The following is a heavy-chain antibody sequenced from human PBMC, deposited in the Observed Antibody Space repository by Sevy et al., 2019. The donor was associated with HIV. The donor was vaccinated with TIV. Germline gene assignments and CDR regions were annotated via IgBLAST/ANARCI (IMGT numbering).Heavy chain of an antibody. J-gene: IGHJ4*02. Sequence: GGSLRLSCAASGFTFSTYGMRWVRQAPGKGLEWVAVIWFDESNTYYADSVKGRFTISRDIAKNTLHLQMNSLRAEDTAVYYRARDLEFYDYGDYGPAFMPDYWGQGTLVTVSS. CDR3: ARDLEFYDYGDYGPAFMPDY. CDR1: GFTFSTYG. D-gene: IGHD4-17*01. V-gene: IGHV3-33*01. CDR2: IWFDESNT.